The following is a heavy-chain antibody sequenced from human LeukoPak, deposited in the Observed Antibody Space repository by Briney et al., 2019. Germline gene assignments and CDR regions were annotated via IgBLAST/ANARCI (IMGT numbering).Heavy chain of an antibody. D-gene: IGHD6-13*01. J-gene: IGHJ4*02. Sequence: GESLKISCKGSGYSFTSYWIGWVRQMPGKGLEWMGIIYPGDSDTRYSPSFQGQVTISADKSISTAYLQWRSLKASDTAIYYCARLSIAVAGTLDYWGQGTLVTVSP. CDR1: GYSFTSYW. CDR2: IYPGDSDT. CDR3: ARLSIAVAGTLDY. V-gene: IGHV5-51*01.